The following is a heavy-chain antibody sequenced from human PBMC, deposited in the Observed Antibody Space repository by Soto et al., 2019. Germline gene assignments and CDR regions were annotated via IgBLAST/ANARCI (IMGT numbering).Heavy chain of an antibody. CDR1: GDTFTANY. CDR3: ASDLAKGGGRAGFDS. Sequence: QVQLLQSGAEVKKPGASVKVSCKASGDTFTANYIHWVRQAPGQGFEWMGRINPKSGGTKYPQKFQDRVAMTRDTSLSTVNMTLTRLTSDDTAGDYCASDLAKGGGRAGFDSWGQGTLVTVPS. J-gene: IGHJ4*02. V-gene: IGHV1-2*02. CDR2: INPKSGGT. D-gene: IGHD1-26*01.